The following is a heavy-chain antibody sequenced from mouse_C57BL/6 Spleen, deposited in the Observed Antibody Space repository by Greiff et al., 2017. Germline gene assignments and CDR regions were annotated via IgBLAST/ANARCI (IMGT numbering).Heavy chain of an antibody. CDR1: GFNIKDDY. V-gene: IGHV14-4*01. Sequence: EVKLMESGAELVRPGASVKLSCTASGFNIKDDYMHWVKQRPEQGLEWIGWIDPENGDTEYASKFQGKATITADTSSNTAYLQLSSLTSEDTAVYYCTTPYGNYAFDYWGQGTTLTVSS. D-gene: IGHD2-1*01. CDR3: TTPYGNYAFDY. CDR2: IDPENGDT. J-gene: IGHJ2*01.